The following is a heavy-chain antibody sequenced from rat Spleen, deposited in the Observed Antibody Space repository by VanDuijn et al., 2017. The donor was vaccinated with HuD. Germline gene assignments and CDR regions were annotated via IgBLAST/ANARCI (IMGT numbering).Heavy chain of an antibody. J-gene: IGHJ4*01. V-gene: IGHV5-62*01. CDR3: ARSTTGIDA. D-gene: IGHD1-6*01. CDR1: GFTFSSYG. Sequence: AVQLVESGGGLVQPGKSLKLSCSASGFTFSSYGMHWIRQAPGKGLDWVAYISSSSGTVYADAVKERFTISRDNAKNTLYLQLNSLKSEDTAIYYCARSTTGIDAWGQGASVTVSS. CDR2: ISSSSGT.